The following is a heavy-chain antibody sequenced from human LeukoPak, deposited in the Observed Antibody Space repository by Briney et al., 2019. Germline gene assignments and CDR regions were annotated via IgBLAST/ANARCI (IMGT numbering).Heavy chain of an antibody. Sequence: GRSLRLSCAASGFTFTSFGMHWVRQAPGKGLEWVAVISYDASNEHYADSVKGRFTISRDNSKNTLDLQMNSLRAEDTAVYYCAKDLSSGVATIDYWGQGTLVTVSS. CDR2: ISYDASNE. CDR1: GFTFTSFG. J-gene: IGHJ4*02. D-gene: IGHD5-12*01. CDR3: AKDLSSGVATIDY. V-gene: IGHV3-30*18.